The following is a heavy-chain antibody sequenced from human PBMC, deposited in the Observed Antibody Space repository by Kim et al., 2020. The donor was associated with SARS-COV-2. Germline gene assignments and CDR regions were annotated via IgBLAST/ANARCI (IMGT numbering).Heavy chain of an antibody. CDR1: GFTVDDYA. J-gene: IGHJ4*02. Sequence: GGSLRLSCAASGFTVDDYAMHWVRQAPGKGLEWVSGISWNSGSIGYADSVKGRFTISRDNAKNSLYLQMNSLRAEDTALYYCAKDGGGSGSAYYFDYWGQGTLVTVSS. D-gene: IGHD2-15*01. CDR2: ISWNSGSI. CDR3: AKDGGGSGSAYYFDY. V-gene: IGHV3-9*01.